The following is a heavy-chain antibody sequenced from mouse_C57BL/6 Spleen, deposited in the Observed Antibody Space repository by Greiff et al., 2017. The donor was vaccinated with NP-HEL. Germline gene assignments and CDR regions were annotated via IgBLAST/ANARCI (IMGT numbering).Heavy chain of an antibody. Sequence: QVQLQQSGAELVRPGASVTLSCKASGYTFTDYEMHWVKQTPVHGLEWIGAIDPETGGTAYNQKFNGKAILTADKSSSTAYMELRSLTSEDSAVYCCTRYGTTVVAPHFDYWGQGTTLTVSS. J-gene: IGHJ2*01. D-gene: IGHD1-1*01. CDR2: IDPETGGT. V-gene: IGHV1-15*01. CDR1: GYTFTDYE. CDR3: TRYGTTVVAPHFDY.